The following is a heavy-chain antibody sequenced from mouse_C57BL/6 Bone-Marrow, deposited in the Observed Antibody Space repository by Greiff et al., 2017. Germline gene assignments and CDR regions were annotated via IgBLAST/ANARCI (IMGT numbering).Heavy chain of an antibody. Sequence: QVPLQQSGAELVRPGASVTLSCKASGYTFTDYEMHWVKQTPVHGLEWIGAIDPETGGPAYNQKFKGKAILTADKSSSTAYMELRSLTSEDAAVYYCTRSLGYWGQGTTLTVSS. J-gene: IGHJ2*01. CDR3: TRSLGY. CDR1: GYTFTDYE. CDR2: IDPETGGP. V-gene: IGHV1-15*01. D-gene: IGHD4-1*01.